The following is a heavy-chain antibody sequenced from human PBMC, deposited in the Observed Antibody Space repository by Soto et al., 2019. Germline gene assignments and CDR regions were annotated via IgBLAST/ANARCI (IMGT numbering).Heavy chain of an antibody. D-gene: IGHD2-2*02. CDR2: ISYDGSNK. CDR3: AKPQTTIPAAIPDY. Sequence: QVQLVESGGGVVQPGRSLRLSCAASGFTFSSYGMHWVRQAPGKGLEWVAVISYDGSNKYYADSVKGRFTISRDNSKNTLYLQMNSLRAEDTAVYYCAKPQTTIPAAIPDYWGQGTLVTVSS. J-gene: IGHJ4*02. CDR1: GFTFSSYG. V-gene: IGHV3-30*18.